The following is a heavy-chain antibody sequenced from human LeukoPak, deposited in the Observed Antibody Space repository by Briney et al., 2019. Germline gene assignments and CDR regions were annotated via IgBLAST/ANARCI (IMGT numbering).Heavy chain of an antibody. CDR3: ASGVGYCSSTSCPGSWFDP. CDR2: IYHSGST. CDR1: GGSISSYY. Sequence: PSETLSLTCTVSGGSISSYYWSWIRQPPGKGLEWIGYIYHSGSTYYNPSPKSRVTISVDRSKNQFSLKLSSVTAADTAVYYCASGVGYCSSTSCPGSWFDPWGQGTLVTVSS. D-gene: IGHD2-2*01. J-gene: IGHJ5*02. V-gene: IGHV4-59*12.